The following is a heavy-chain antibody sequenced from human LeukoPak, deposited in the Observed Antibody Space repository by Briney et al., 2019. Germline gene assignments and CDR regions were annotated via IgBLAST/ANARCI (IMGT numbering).Heavy chain of an antibody. D-gene: IGHD2-21*02. CDR3: ARGVVVVTAIPRGYFDL. CDR1: GGTFSSYA. V-gene: IGHV1-69*04. Sequence: GSSVKVSCKASGGTFSSYAISWVRRAPGQGLEWMGRIIPILGIANYAQKFQGRVTITADKSTSTAYMELSSLRSEDTAVYYCARGVVVVTAIPRGYFDLWGRGTLVTVSS. CDR2: IIPILGIA. J-gene: IGHJ2*01.